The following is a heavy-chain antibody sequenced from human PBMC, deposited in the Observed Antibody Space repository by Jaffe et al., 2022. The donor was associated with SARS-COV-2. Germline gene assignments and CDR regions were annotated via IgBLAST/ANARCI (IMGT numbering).Heavy chain of an antibody. Sequence: QVQLVESGGGVVQPGRSLRLSCAASGFTFSSYAMHWVRQAPGKGLEWVAVISYDGSNKYYADSVKGRFTISRDNSKNTLYLQMNSLRAEDTAVYYCAREGITIFGDGLPPGLFDYWGQGTLVTVSS. CDR3: AREGITIFGDGLPPGLFDY. J-gene: IGHJ4*02. CDR2: ISYDGSNK. D-gene: IGHD3-3*01. V-gene: IGHV3-30-3*01. CDR1: GFTFSSYA.